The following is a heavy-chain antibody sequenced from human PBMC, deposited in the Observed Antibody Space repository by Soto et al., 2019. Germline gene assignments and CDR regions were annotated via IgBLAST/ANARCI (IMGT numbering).Heavy chain of an antibody. D-gene: IGHD2-2*02. CDR1: XXSXXXXX. CDR3: ARGTLRCSSTSCYKGGYYYYGMDV. V-gene: IGHV4-34*01. J-gene: IGHJ6*02. Sequence: SETLSLTCAXYXXSXXXXXWSWIXXXPGXXXEWIGEINHSGSTNYNPSLKSRVTISVDTSKNQFSLKLSSVTAADTAVYYCARGTLRCSSTSCYKGGYYYYGMDVWGQGTTVTVSS. CDR2: INHSGST.